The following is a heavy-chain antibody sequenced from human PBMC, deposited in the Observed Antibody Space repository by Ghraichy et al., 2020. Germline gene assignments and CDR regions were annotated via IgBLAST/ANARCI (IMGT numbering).Heavy chain of an antibody. J-gene: IGHJ4*02. CDR2: VSAGADKS. Sequence: GESLNISCAASGFTFSSYAVSWVRQAPGKGLEWVSTVSAGADKSYYADSLKGRFTISRDDARNRLFLHMNNLRAEDTAVYFCAKDNEKYYYDSSPTSWYFDSWGQGTLVTVSS. CDR3: AKDNEKYYYDSSPTSWYFDS. D-gene: IGHD3-22*01. CDR1: GFTFSSYA. V-gene: IGHV3-23*01.